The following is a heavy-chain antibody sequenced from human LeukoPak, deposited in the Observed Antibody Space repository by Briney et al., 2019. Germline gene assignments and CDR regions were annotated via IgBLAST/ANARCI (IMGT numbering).Heavy chain of an antibody. V-gene: IGHV3-23*01. CDR3: AKGSGGSIAAAGTLYFDY. Sequence: GGSLRLSCAASGFTFSSYAMSWVRQAPGKGLEWVSAISGSGGSTYYADSVKGRFTISRGNSKNTLYLQMNSLRAEDTAVYYCAKGSGGSIAAAGTLYFDYWGQGTLVTVSS. CDR1: GFTFSSYA. CDR2: ISGSGGST. D-gene: IGHD6-13*01. J-gene: IGHJ4*02.